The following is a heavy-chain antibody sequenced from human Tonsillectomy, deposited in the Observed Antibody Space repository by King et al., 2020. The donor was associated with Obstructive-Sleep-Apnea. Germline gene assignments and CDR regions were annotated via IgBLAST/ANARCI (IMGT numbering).Heavy chain of an antibody. CDR2: IRYDGSDI. D-gene: IGHD6-13*01. V-gene: IGHV3-30*02. Sequence: VQLVESGGGVVQPGGSLRLSCAAAGFAFSSHGMHWVRQAPNKGLEWVTFIRYDGSDIYYADSVKGRLTISRDHSKNTRYLQMNSLRPDETAVYYCAKGVHSSSWSWGQGTLVIVSS. CDR1: GFAFSSHG. J-gene: IGHJ5*02. CDR3: AKGVHSSSWS.